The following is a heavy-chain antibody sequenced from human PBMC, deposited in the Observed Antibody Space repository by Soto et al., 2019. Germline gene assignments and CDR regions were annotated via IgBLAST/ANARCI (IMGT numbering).Heavy chain of an antibody. V-gene: IGHV3-11*05. CDR1: GFTFSDYC. J-gene: IGHJ2*01. D-gene: IGHD6-13*01. Sequence: QVQLVESGGGLVKPGGSLRLSCAASGFTFSDYCMSWIRQAPGKGLEWVSYINSSSSYTNYADSVKGRFTISRDNAKNSLYLQMNSXXAEXTAMYYCARIIAAAGGRRYFDLWGRGTLVTVSS. CDR3: ARIIAAAGGRRYFDL. CDR2: INSSSSYT.